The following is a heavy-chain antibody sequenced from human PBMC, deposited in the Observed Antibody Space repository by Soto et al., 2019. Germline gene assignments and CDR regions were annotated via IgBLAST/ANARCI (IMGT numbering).Heavy chain of an antibody. D-gene: IGHD3-22*01. Sequence: SVKVSCKASGGTFSSYAISWVRQAPGQGLEWMGGIIPIFGTANYAQKLQGRVTMTTDSSTSTASMELRSLTSDDTAVYYCARESESGYYDGFDYWGPGALVTVSS. V-gene: IGHV1-69*05. CDR1: GGTFSSYA. J-gene: IGHJ4*02. CDR2: IIPIFGTA. CDR3: ARESESGYYDGFDY.